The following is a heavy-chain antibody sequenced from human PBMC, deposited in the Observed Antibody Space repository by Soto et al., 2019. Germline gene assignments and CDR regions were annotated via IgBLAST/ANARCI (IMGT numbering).Heavy chain of an antibody. CDR1: GYTFSNFW. CDR2: IYPGDHET. CDR3: ARSPRSSPYFDY. D-gene: IGHD6-13*01. V-gene: IGHV5-51*01. Sequence: GESLKISCRCSGYTFSNFWVAWVRHLPGKGLEWMGIIYPGDHETRYSPSFHGKVTISADKSINTAYLQWSSLEASDSAFYYCARSPRSSPYFDYWGQGALVTVSS. J-gene: IGHJ4*02.